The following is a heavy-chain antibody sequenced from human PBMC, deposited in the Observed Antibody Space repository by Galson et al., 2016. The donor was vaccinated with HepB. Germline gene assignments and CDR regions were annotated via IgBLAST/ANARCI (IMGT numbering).Heavy chain of an antibody. CDR1: GYTVTTYA. CDR2: INTNTGKS. V-gene: IGHV7-4-1*02. Sequence: SVKVSCKASGYTVTTYAMNWVRQAPGQGLGWMGWINTNTGKSTYAQGFTGRFVFSLDTSVTTTYLQISGLKAEDTAVYYCARDMGYCSSTSCYVIAFDMWGQGTTITVSA. CDR3: ARDMGYCSSTSCYVIAFDM. D-gene: IGHD2-2*01. J-gene: IGHJ3*02.